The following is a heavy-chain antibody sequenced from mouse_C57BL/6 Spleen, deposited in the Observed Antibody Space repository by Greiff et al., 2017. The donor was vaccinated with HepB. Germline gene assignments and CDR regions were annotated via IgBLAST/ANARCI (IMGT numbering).Heavy chain of an antibody. CDR2: INPYNGGT. CDR1: GYKFTDYY. D-gene: IGHD2-1*01. V-gene: IGHV1-19*01. J-gene: IGHJ1*03. CDR3: ARDNYGNRYFDV. Sequence: EVQLQQSGPVLVKPGASVKMSCKASGYKFTDYYMNWVKQSHGKSLEWIGVINPYNGGTSYNQKFKGTATLTVDKSASTAYMELNSLTSEDSAVYYCARDNYGNRYFDVWGTGTTVTVSS.